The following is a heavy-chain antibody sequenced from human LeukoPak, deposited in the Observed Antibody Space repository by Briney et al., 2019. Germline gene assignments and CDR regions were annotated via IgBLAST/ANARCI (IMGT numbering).Heavy chain of an antibody. CDR2: IYYSGST. D-gene: IGHD3-10*01. J-gene: IGHJ4*02. Sequence: SETLSLTCTVSGGSISSSSYYWGWIRQPPGKGLEWIRSIYYSGSTYYNPSLKSRVTISVDTSKNQFSLKLSSVTAADTAVYYCAIWGMDRDYGSGIFDYWGQGTLVTVSS. CDR1: GGSISSSSYY. CDR3: AIWGMDRDYGSGIFDY. V-gene: IGHV4-39*07.